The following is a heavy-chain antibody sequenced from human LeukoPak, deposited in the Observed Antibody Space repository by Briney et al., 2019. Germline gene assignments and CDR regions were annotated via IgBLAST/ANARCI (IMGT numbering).Heavy chain of an antibody. D-gene: IGHD3-3*01. V-gene: IGHV3-74*01. Sequence: PGGSLRLSCAASGFTFSSYWMHWVRQAPGKGLVWVSRINSDGSSTSYADSVKGRFTISRDNAKNTLYLQMNSLRAEDTAVYYCARDFSGRTYYDFWSGYYPAQYYYYYMDVWGKGTTVTVSS. J-gene: IGHJ6*03. CDR1: GFTFSSYW. CDR3: ARDFSGRTYYDFWSGYYPAQYYYYYMDV. CDR2: INSDGSST.